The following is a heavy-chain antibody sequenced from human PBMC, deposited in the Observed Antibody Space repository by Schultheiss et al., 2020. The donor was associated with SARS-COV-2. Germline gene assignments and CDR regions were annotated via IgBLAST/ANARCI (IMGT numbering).Heavy chain of an antibody. V-gene: IGHV4-61*01. D-gene: IGHD6-19*01. J-gene: IGHJ6*02. CDR2: IYYSGST. Sequence: SQTLSLTCTVSGGSVSSGSYYWSWIRQPPGKGLEWIGYIYYSGSTNYNPSLKSRVTISVDTSKNQFSLKLSSVTAADTAVYYCARGSFRPGSGWYHRNNGMDVWGQGTTVTVSS. CDR1: GGSVSSGSYY. CDR3: ARGSFRPGSGWYHRNNGMDV.